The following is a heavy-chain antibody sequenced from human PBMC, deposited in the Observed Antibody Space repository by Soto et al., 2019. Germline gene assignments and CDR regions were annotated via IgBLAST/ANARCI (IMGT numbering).Heavy chain of an antibody. V-gene: IGHV6-1*01. CDR3: ARDPGIAVAGTAYYFDY. Sequence: QTLSLTCVISGDSVSSNSAAWNWIRQSPSRGLEWLGRTYHRSKWYNDYAVSVKSRVSINPDTSKNQFSLQLNSVTPEDTAVYYCARDPGIAVAGTAYYFDYWGQGTLVTVSS. J-gene: IGHJ4*02. CDR2: TYHRSKWYN. D-gene: IGHD6-19*01. CDR1: GDSVSSNSAA.